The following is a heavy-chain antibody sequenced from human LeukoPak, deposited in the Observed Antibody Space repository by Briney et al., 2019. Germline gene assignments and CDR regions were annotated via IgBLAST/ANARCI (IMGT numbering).Heavy chain of an antibody. J-gene: IGHJ4*02. Sequence: SETLSLTCAVYGGSFSGHYWSWIRQTPGKGLEWIGEINHSGSTNSNLSLKSRVTTSVDTSKNQFSLKLSSVTAADTAVYYCARGRDLYDSTGYAYWGQGTLVTVSS. CDR3: ARGRDLYDSTGYAY. CDR2: INHSGST. CDR1: GGSFSGHY. D-gene: IGHD3-22*01. V-gene: IGHV4-34*01.